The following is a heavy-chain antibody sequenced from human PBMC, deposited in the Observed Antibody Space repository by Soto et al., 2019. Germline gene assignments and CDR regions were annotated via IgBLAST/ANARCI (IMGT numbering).Heavy chain of an antibody. CDR2: IFSSDEK. Sequence: SGPTLVNPTDPLTLTCTVSGFSLSNAGMGVSWIREPPGKALEWLAHIFSSDEKSYRTSLETRLTVSKDTSKSQVVLTMTNMDPLDTATYYCARAVDRAISDIWFDPWGQGTQVTVSS. J-gene: IGHJ5*02. CDR1: GFSLSNAGMG. CDR3: ARAVDRAISDIWFDP. D-gene: IGHD5-18*01. V-gene: IGHV2-26*01.